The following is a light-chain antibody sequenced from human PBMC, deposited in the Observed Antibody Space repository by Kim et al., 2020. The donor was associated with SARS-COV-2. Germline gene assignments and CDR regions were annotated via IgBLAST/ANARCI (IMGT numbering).Light chain of an antibody. Sequence: QRVTISCPGSSSNIGAGYDVPWYRQLPGTAPKLLIYRNNNRPSGVPDRFSGSKSGTSASLAITGLQAEDEADYYCQSYDSSLNVVVFGGGTQLTVL. CDR1: SSNIGAGYD. CDR2: RNN. V-gene: IGLV1-40*01. J-gene: IGLJ2*01. CDR3: QSYDSSLNVVV.